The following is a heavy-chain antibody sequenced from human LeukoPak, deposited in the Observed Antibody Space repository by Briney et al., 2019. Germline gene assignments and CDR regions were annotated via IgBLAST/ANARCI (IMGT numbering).Heavy chain of an antibody. CDR1: GGSISSGDYY. V-gene: IGHV4-30-4*08. CDR3: AKGTVVRLFDY. Sequence: PSETLSLTCTVSGGSISSGDYYWSWIRQPPGKGLEWIGYIYYSGSTYYNPSLKSRVTISVDTSKNQFSLKLSSVTAADTAVYCCAKGTVVRLFDYWGQGTLVTVSS. CDR2: IYYSGST. D-gene: IGHD4-23*01. J-gene: IGHJ4*02.